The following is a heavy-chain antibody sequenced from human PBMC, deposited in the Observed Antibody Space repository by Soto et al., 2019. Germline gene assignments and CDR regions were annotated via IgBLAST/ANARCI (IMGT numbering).Heavy chain of an antibody. CDR3: ARWHCRGGSCYSHAFDI. V-gene: IGHV3-72*01. CDR2: IRNKANSYST. J-gene: IGHJ3*02. Sequence: EVQLVESGGGLVQPGGSLRLSCAASGFTFSDHYMDWVRQAPGKGLEWVGRIRNKANSYSTEYAASVKGRFTISRDDSKNSLYLQMNSLKTEDTAVYYCARWHCRGGSCYSHAFDIWGQGTMVAVSS. CDR1: GFTFSDHY. D-gene: IGHD2-15*01.